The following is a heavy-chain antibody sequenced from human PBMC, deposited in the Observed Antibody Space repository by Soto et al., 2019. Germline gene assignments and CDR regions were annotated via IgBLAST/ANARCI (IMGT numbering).Heavy chain of an antibody. V-gene: IGHV3-33*01. CDR3: ARDRIAARPKYYYYGMDV. J-gene: IGHJ6*02. D-gene: IGHD6-6*01. CDR2: IWYDGSNK. CDR1: GFTFSSYG. Sequence: GGSLRLSCAATGFTFSSYGMHWVRQAPGKGLEWVAVIWYDGSNKYYADPVKGRFTISRDNSKNTLYLQMNSLRAEDTAVYYCARDRIAARPKYYYYGMDVWGQGTTVTVSS.